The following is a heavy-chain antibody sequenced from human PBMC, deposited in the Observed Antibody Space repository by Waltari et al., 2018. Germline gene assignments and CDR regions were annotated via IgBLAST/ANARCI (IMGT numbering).Heavy chain of an antibody. J-gene: IGHJ3*01. Sequence: QLQLQESGPRLVRPSETLSLICRVSGVSITSNSHYWAWIRQSPGQGLEWIGNVSYSGTTYISPSLKSRVSVSRDTSKNQVSLILGSVTAADMAVYYCATYIGASVGTAAFDVWGQGTMVTVSS. CDR1: GVSITSNSHY. D-gene: IGHD5-12*01. CDR3: ATYIGASVGTAAFDV. V-gene: IGHV4-39*01. CDR2: VSYSGTT.